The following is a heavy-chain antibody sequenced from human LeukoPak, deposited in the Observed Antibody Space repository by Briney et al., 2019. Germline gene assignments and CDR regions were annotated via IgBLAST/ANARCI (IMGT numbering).Heavy chain of an antibody. CDR2: LYWGGDK. D-gene: IGHD3-16*01. CDR1: GFSLTTTGVG. J-gene: IGHJ4*02. CDR3: AIITARGGVFDY. V-gene: IGHV2-5*02. Sequence: SGPTLANPTQTLTLNCTFSGFSLTTTGVGVGWIRQPPGKALEWLALLYWGGDKRYSPSLKSRLTITKDTSKNQVVLTMTNLDPVDTATYYCAIITARGGVFDYWGQGTLVTVSS.